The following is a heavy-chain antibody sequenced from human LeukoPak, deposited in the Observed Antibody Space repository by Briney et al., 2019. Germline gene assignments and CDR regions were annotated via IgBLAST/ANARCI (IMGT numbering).Heavy chain of an antibody. Sequence: GGSLRLSCAASGFTFSSYWMHWVRHAPGKGLVWVSRINSHGSSTNYADSVKGRFTISRDNAKNTLYLQMNSLRAEDTAVYYCARGHSSGWYYFDYWGQGTLVTVSS. CDR2: INSHGSST. CDR3: ARGHSSGWYYFDY. D-gene: IGHD6-19*01. J-gene: IGHJ4*02. CDR1: GFTFSSYW. V-gene: IGHV3-74*01.